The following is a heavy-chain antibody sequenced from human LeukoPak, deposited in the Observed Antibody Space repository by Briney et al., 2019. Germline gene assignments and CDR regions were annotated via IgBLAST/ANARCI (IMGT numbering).Heavy chain of an antibody. CDR2: INTNTGKP. Sequence: ASVKVSCKASGVTLTTYYIHWMRRAPGQGLEWMGWINTNTGKPTYAQGFTGRFVFSLDTSFSTAYLQISSLKAEDTAVYYCAREPGYSIISDAFDIWGQGTMVTVSS. J-gene: IGHJ3*02. CDR3: AREPGYSIISDAFDI. CDR1: GVTLTTYY. V-gene: IGHV7-4-1*02. D-gene: IGHD6-13*01.